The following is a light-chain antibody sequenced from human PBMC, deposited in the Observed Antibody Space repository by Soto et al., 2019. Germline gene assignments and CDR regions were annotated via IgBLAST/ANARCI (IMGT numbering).Light chain of an antibody. CDR3: QQYGSSPWT. CDR1: QSVSSSF. J-gene: IGKJ1*01. CDR2: GAS. Sequence: EIVLTQSPGTLSLSPGEGATLSCRACQSVSSSFLAWYQQKPGQAPRLLIYGASSRATGIPDRFRGSASGTDFTLTISRLEPEDFALYYCQQYGSSPWTFGQGTKVEIK. V-gene: IGKV3-20*01.